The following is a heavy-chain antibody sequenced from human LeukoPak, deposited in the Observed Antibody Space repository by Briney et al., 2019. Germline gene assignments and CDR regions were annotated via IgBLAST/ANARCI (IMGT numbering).Heavy chain of an antibody. CDR2: IFYSGST. CDR3: ARTYGSGSLIFDY. Sequence: SETLSLTCTVSGYSISSYYWSWIRQPPGKGLEWIGYIFYSGSTNYNPSLKSRVTISVDTSMNQFSLKLSSVTAADTAVYYCARTYGSGSLIFDYWGQGTLVTVSS. D-gene: IGHD3-10*01. V-gene: IGHV4-59*01. J-gene: IGHJ4*02. CDR1: GYSISSYY.